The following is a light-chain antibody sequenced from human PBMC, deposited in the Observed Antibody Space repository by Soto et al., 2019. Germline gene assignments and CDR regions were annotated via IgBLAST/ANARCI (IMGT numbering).Light chain of an antibody. J-gene: IGLJ1*01. V-gene: IGLV2-8*01. CDR2: EVS. Sequence: QSVLTQPPSASGSPGQSVTISCTGTSSDVGGYNYASWYQQHPGKAPKLMIYEVSERPSGVPDRFSGSKSSNTASLTVSGLQAEDEADYYCSSYAGSNNFVFGTGTQLTVL. CDR3: SSYAGSNNFV. CDR1: SSDVGGYNY.